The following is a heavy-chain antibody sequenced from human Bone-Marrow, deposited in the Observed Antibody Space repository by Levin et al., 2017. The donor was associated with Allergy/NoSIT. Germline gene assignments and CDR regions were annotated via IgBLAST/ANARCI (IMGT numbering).Heavy chain of an antibody. Sequence: GASVKVSCKGSGYTFTSHWIAWLRQMPGKGPELVGIIYPGDSETRYSPPFQGQVTISADESISTAYLQWRCLKVSDTATYYCAGTPPYCGTTCYIYWYFDLWGRGTQVTVSS. D-gene: IGHD2/OR15-2a*01. CDR3: AGTPPYCGTTCYIYWYFDL. CDR1: GYTFTSHW. CDR2: IYPGDSET. V-gene: IGHV5-51*01. J-gene: IGHJ2*01.